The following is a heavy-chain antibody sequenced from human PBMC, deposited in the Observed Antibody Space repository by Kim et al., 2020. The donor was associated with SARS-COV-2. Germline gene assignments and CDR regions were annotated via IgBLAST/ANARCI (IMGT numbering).Heavy chain of an antibody. CDR3: ARGGEVGATTYYYYGMDV. V-gene: IGHV3-13*01. CDR2: IGTAGDT. CDR1: GFTFSSYD. D-gene: IGHD1-26*01. Sequence: GGSLRLSCAASGFTFSSYDMHWVRQATGKGLEWVSAIGTAGDTYYPGSVKGRFTISRENAKNSLYLQMNSLRAGDTAVYYCARGGEVGATTYYYYGMDVWGQGTTVTVSS. J-gene: IGHJ6*02.